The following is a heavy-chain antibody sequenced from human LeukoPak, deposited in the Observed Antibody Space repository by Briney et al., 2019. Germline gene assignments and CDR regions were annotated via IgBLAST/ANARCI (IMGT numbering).Heavy chain of an antibody. J-gene: IGHJ4*02. Sequence: ASVKVSCKASGYTFTSYDINWARQATGQGLEWMGWMNPNSGNTGYAQKFQGRVTMTRNTSISTAYMELSSLRSEDTAVYYCARQKAYDLLTAAGYYFDFWGQGTLVTVSS. CDR3: ARQKAYDLLTAAGYYFDF. V-gene: IGHV1-8*01. D-gene: IGHD3-9*01. CDR2: MNPNSGNT. CDR1: GYTFTSYD.